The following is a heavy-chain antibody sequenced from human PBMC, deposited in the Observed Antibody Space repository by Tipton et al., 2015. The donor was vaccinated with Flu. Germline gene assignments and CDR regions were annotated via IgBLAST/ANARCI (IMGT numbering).Heavy chain of an antibody. CDR3: AWRDYSNYVSEPRNWFDP. V-gene: IGHV4-38-2*01. D-gene: IGHD4-11*01. CDR1: GDSIGSDYY. J-gene: IGHJ5*02. CDR2: IHRTGNT. Sequence: LRLSCSVSGDSIGSDYYWGWIRQPPGKGLEWIGNIHRTGNTYHNPSLKSRVTISLDSSKNQFSLKLRSVTAADTAVYYCAWRDYSNYVSEPRNWFDPWGQGALVTVSS.